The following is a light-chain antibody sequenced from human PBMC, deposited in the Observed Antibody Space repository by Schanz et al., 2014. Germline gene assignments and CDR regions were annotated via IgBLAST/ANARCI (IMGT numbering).Light chain of an antibody. V-gene: IGLV1-40*01. Sequence: QSVLTQPPSVSGAPGQRVTISCTGSSSNIGANYDVHWYQQFPGRAPQLVIYGNNNRPSGVPDRFSGSKSGTSASLAISGLQSEDEGDYYCATWDDSLNGWVFGGGTKLTVL. CDR1: SSNIGANYD. J-gene: IGLJ3*02. CDR3: ATWDDSLNGWV. CDR2: GNN.